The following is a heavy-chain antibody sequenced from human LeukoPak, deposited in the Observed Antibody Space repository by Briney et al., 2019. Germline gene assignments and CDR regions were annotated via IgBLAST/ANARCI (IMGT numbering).Heavy chain of an antibody. Sequence: GGSLRLSCAASGLTVSSNYMSWVRQAPGKGLEWVSVIYSGCNTFYADSVKGRFTISRDNSKNTLYLQMNSLRAEDTAVYYCAREMIQLPGYFDYWGQGTLVTVSS. D-gene: IGHD5-18*01. CDR3: AREMIQLPGYFDY. CDR2: IYSGCNT. CDR1: GLTVSSNY. J-gene: IGHJ4*02. V-gene: IGHV3-53*01.